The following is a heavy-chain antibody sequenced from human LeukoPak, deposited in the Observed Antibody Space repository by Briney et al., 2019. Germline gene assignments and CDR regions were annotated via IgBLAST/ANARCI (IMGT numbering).Heavy chain of an antibody. Sequence: GGSLRLSCAASGFNFANHAMSWVRQTPGKGLVWVSRINSDGLITNYADSVKGRFTVSRDNPKNTLYLQMNSLRVEDTAVYYCVREGGGSFLDSFDIWGQGKLVTVSS. CDR1: GFNFANHA. D-gene: IGHD2-15*01. J-gene: IGHJ3*02. CDR2: INSDGLIT. CDR3: VREGGGSFLDSFDI. V-gene: IGHV3-74*01.